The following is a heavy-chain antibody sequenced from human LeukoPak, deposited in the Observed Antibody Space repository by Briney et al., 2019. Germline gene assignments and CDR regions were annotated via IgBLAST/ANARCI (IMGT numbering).Heavy chain of an antibody. V-gene: IGHV3-72*01. Sequence: GGSLRLSCAASGFTFSDHYMDWVRQAPGKGLEWVGRTRNKANSYTTAYAASVKGRFTISRDDSKNSLYLQMNSLKTEDTAVYYCAREEDAFDIWGQGTMVTVSS. CDR2: TRNKANSYTT. CDR3: AREEDAFDI. CDR1: GFTFSDHY. J-gene: IGHJ3*02.